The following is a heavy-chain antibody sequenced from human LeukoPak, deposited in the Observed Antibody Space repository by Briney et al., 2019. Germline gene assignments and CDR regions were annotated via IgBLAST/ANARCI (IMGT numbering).Heavy chain of an antibody. D-gene: IGHD5-18*01. V-gene: IGHV3-30*03. CDR1: GFTFRGFG. CDR3: ARGLWDLYYFDY. Sequence: GGSLRLSCAASGFTFRGFGMYWVRQAPGKGLEWVAFISYDGSDKYYADSVKGRFTISRDNAKNTLYLQMNSLRAEDTAVYYCARGLWDLYYFDYWGQGTLVTVSS. CDR2: ISYDGSDK. J-gene: IGHJ4*02.